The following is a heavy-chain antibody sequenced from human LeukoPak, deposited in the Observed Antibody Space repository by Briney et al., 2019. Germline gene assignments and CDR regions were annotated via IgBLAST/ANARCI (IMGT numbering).Heavy chain of an antibody. CDR3: ARENGEYYDSSVWSDAFDI. CDR1: GGPISSYH. D-gene: IGHD3-22*01. J-gene: IGHJ3*02. Sequence: PSETLSLTCTVSGGPISSYHWSWIRHPPGKGLEWIGYIYYSGSTNYNPSLKRRVTISVDTSKNQFSLKLSSVTAADTAVYYCARENGEYYDSSVWSDAFDIWGQGTMVTVSS. V-gene: IGHV4-59*01. CDR2: IYYSGST.